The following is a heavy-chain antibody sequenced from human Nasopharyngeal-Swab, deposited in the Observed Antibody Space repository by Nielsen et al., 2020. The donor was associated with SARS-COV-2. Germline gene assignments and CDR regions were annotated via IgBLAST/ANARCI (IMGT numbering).Heavy chain of an antibody. D-gene: IGHD1-7*01. CDR1: GYSFSSYC. V-gene: IGHV5-51*01. J-gene: IGHJ4*02. CDR3: ATAYNGNYYWDY. CDR2: MYPRDSDT. Sequence: KVSCKGSGYSFSSYCIGWVRQMPGKGLEWMGIMYPRDSDTRYSPSFQGQVTISADKSISTAYLQWSSLKASDTAMYYCATAYNGNYYWDYWGQGTLVTVSS.